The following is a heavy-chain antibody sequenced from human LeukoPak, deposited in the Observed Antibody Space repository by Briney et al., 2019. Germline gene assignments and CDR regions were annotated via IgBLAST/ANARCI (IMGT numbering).Heavy chain of an antibody. V-gene: IGHV3-23*01. CDR3: ARELRVRGALDY. CDR2: ISASGGST. Sequence: AGGSLRLSCAASGFTFSNYAMNWVRQAPGKGLEWVSVISASGGSTDYADSVKGRFTISRDNSKNTLYLQMNSLRAEDTAVYYCARELRVRGALDYWGQGTLVTVSS. J-gene: IGHJ4*02. CDR1: GFTFSNYA. D-gene: IGHD3-10*01.